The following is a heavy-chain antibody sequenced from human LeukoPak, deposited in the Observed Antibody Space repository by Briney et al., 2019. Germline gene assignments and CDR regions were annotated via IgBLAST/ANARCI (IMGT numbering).Heavy chain of an antibody. J-gene: IGHJ4*02. CDR3: ARHDCGGDCYMPYYFDY. CDR1: GGXISSSSYY. Sequence: SETLSLTCTVSGGXISSSSYYWGWIRQPPGKGLEWFGSIYYSGSTYYNPSLKSRVTISVDTSKNQFSLKLSSVTAADTAVYYCARHDCGGDCYMPYYFDYWGQGTLVTVSS. D-gene: IGHD2-21*02. CDR2: IYYSGST. V-gene: IGHV4-39*01.